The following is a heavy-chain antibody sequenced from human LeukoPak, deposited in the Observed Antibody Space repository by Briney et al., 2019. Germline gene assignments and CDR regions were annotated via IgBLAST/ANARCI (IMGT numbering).Heavy chain of an antibody. V-gene: IGHV3-74*01. CDR3: AREYGGNRRAFDI. D-gene: IGHD4-23*01. CDR2: ISSGGTST. CDR1: GFTFSGYW. J-gene: IGHJ3*02. Sequence: GGSLRLSCAASGFTFSGYWMHWVRQAPGKGLVWVSRISSGGTSTFYADSVKGRFTISRDDAKNTLYLQMNSLRAEDTAVYYFAREYGGNRRAFDIWGLGTMVTVSS.